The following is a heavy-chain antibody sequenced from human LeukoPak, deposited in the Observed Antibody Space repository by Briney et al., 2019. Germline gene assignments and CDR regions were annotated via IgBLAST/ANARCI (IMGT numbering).Heavy chain of an antibody. J-gene: IGHJ3*02. Sequence: GGSLRLSCAASGFTFSSHWMHWVRQAPGKGLVWVSRISSDGSSINYADSVKGRFTISRDNAKNTLYLQMNSLRGEDTAVYYCARDFESSGSFDIWGQGTMVTVSS. CDR1: GFTFSSHW. CDR2: ISSDGSSI. D-gene: IGHD6-19*01. V-gene: IGHV3-74*01. CDR3: ARDFESSGSFDI.